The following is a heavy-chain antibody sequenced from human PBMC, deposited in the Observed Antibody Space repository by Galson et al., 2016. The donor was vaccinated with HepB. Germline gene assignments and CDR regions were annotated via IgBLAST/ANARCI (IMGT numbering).Heavy chain of an antibody. D-gene: IGHD2-15*01. Sequence: SLRLSCAASGFVFSTYAMHWVRQAPGKGLQWVAVISYDETNKYYADSVKDRFTISRDNSKNTLYLQMNGLRPEDTAVYYCARDGGVKHCSGGTCRYTYSYFGMDVWGQGTTVTVSS. CDR3: ARDGGVKHCSGGTCRYTYSYFGMDV. CDR2: ISYDETNK. V-gene: IGHV3-30-3*01. CDR1: GFVFSTYA. J-gene: IGHJ6*02.